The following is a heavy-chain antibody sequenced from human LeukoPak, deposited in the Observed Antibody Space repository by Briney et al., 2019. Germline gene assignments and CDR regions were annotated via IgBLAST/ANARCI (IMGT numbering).Heavy chain of an antibody. CDR3: ARDVARSGGY. V-gene: IGHV3-21*01. D-gene: IGHD3-10*01. J-gene: IGHJ4*02. Sequence: GGSLRLSCAASGFTFSSYSMNWVRQAPGKGXEWVSSISSSSSYIYYADSVKGRFTISRDNAKNSLYLQMNSLRVEDTAVYYCARDVARSGGYWGQGTLVTVSS. CDR2: ISSSSSYI. CDR1: GFTFSSYS.